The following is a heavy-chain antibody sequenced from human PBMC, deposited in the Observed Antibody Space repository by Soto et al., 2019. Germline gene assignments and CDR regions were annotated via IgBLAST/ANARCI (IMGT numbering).Heavy chain of an antibody. CDR3: AKDLGGVWRIVVVVAATGFDY. J-gene: IGHJ4*02. V-gene: IGHV3-23*01. D-gene: IGHD2-15*01. Sequence: GGSLRLSCAASGFTFSSYAMSWVRQAPGKGLEWVSAISGSGGSTYYADSVKGRFTISRDNSKNTLYLQMNSLRAEDTAVYYCAKDLGGVWRIVVVVAATGFDYWGQGTLVTVSS. CDR2: ISGSGGST. CDR1: GFTFSSYA.